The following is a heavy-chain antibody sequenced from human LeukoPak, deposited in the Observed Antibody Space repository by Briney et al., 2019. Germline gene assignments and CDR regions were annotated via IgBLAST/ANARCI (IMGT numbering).Heavy chain of an antibody. J-gene: IGHJ4*02. CDR3: ARALTVEDFDY. D-gene: IGHD4-11*01. Sequence: PGGSLRLSCAASGFTFSRDSMNWVRQAPGKGLEWVSYISSGSITIYYADSVKGRFTISRDNAKNSLYLQMNSLRAEDTAVYYCARALTVEDFDYWGQGTLVTVSS. V-gene: IGHV3-48*04. CDR1: GFTFSRDS. CDR2: ISSGSITI.